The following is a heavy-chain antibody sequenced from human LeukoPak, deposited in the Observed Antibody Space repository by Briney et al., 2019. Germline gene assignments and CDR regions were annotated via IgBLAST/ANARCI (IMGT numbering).Heavy chain of an antibody. CDR3: ARAPGAGTTL. CDR1: GGSISSSNYY. J-gene: IGHJ4*02. CDR2: TYYSGST. Sequence: SETLSLTCTVSGGSISSSNYYWGWIRQPPGKGLEWIGSTYYSGSTYYNPSLKSRVTISLDTSKNQLSLKLSSVTAADTAVYYCARAPGAGTTLGGQGTLVTVSS. D-gene: IGHD6-13*01. V-gene: IGHV4-39*07.